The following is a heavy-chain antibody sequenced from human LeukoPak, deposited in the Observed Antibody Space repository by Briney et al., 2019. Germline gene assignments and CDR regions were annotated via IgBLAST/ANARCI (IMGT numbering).Heavy chain of an antibody. V-gene: IGHV1-2*02. J-gene: IGHJ4*02. CDR2: INPNSGGT. D-gene: IGHD4-11*01. CDR1: GYTFTGYY. Sequence: GASVKVSCKASGYTFTGYYMHWVRLAPGQGREWMGWINPNSGGTNYAQRFQGRVTMTRDTSISTAYMELSRLRSGDTAVYYCAGLGTTVTHFDYWGQGTLVTVSS. CDR3: AGLGTTVTHFDY.